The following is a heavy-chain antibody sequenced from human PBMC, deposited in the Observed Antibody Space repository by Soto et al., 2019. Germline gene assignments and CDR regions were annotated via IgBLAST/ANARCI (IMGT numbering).Heavy chain of an antibody. Sequence: PGGSLRLSCAASGFTVSSNYMSWVRQAPGKGLEWVSVIYSGGSTYYADSVKGRFTISRDNSKNTLYLQMNSLRAEDTAVYYCARDREMATTPSEVPSERYYYYGMDVWGQGTTVTVSS. J-gene: IGHJ6*02. D-gene: IGHD5-12*01. CDR2: IYSGGST. V-gene: IGHV3-66*01. CDR1: GFTVSSNY. CDR3: ARDREMATTPSEVPSERYYYYGMDV.